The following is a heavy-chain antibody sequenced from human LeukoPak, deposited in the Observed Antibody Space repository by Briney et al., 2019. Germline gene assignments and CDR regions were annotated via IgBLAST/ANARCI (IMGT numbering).Heavy chain of an antibody. CDR1: GFTFSSYS. V-gene: IGHV3-30*18. J-gene: IGHJ6*03. CDR2: ISYDGSNK. Sequence: GGSLRLSCAASGFTFSSYSMNWVRQAPGKGLEWVAVISYDGSNKYYADSVKGRFTISRDNSKSTLYLQMNSLRAEDTAVYYCAKQLVVAAMDVWGKGTTVTVSS. D-gene: IGHD2-15*01. CDR3: AKQLVVAAMDV.